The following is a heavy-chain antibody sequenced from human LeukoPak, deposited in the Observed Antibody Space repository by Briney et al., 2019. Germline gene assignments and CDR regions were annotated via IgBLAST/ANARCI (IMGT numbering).Heavy chain of an antibody. J-gene: IGHJ3*02. CDR2: IYSGGST. CDR3: ATNYRVDARRTYAFDI. Sequence: GGSLRLSCAASGFTVSSNHMSWVRQAPGKGLEWVSVIYSGGSTYYADSVKGRFTISRDNSKNTLYLQMNSLRAEDTAVYYCATNYRVDARRTYAFDIWGQGTMVTVSS. CDR1: GFTVSSNH. D-gene: IGHD1-1*01. V-gene: IGHV3-66*01.